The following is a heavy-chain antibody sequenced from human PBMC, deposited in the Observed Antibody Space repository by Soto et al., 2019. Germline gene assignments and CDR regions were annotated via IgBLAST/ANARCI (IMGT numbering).Heavy chain of an antibody. V-gene: IGHV4-31*02. Sequence: SETLSLTXTVSGGSISSGGYYWSWIRQHPGKGLEWIGYIYYSGSTYYNPSLKSRVTISVDTSKNQFSLKLSSVTAADTAVYYCARDAHYYDSSGYYGWFDPWGQGTLVTVSS. CDR3: ARDAHYYDSSGYYGWFDP. CDR2: IYYSGST. CDR1: GGSISSGGYY. D-gene: IGHD3-22*01. J-gene: IGHJ5*02.